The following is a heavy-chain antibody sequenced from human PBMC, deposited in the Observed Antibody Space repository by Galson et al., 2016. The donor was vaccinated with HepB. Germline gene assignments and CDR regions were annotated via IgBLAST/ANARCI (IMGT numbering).Heavy chain of an antibody. D-gene: IGHD6-6*01. J-gene: IGHJ4*02. Sequence: CKASGYTFISYDINWVRQATGQGLEWMGWVNPNNGKAGYAEKFQGRVSMTRDTSIRTAYMEVSSLRSDDTAVYFCARVEYNSSSGANRFDYWGQGTLVTVSS. V-gene: IGHV1-8*02. CDR1: GYTFISYD. CDR2: VNPNNGKA. CDR3: ARVEYNSSSGANRFDY.